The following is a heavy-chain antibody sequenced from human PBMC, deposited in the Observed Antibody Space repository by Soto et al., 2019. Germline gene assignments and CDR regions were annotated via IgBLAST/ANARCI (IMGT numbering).Heavy chain of an antibody. CDR3: AVYSGYDLRFDP. Sequence: SETLSLTCTVSGGSISSYFWSWIRQPPGKGLEWIGYIYYSGSTNYNPSLKSRVTISVDTSKNQFSLKLSSVTAADTAVYYCAVYSGYDLRFDPWGQGTLVTVS. V-gene: IGHV4-59*01. D-gene: IGHD5-12*01. CDR1: GGSISSYF. J-gene: IGHJ5*02. CDR2: IYYSGST.